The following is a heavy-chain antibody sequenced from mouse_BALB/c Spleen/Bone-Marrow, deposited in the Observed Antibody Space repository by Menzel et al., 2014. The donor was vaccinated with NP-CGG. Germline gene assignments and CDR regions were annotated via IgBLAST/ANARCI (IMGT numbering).Heavy chain of an antibody. CDR2: INPSTGYT. CDR1: GYTFTSYW. V-gene: IGHV1-7*01. J-gene: IGHJ2*01. Sequence: VQLQQSGAELAKPGASVKMSCKASGYTFTSYWMHWVKQRPGQGLEWIGYINPSTGYTEYNQNFKDRATLTADKSSSTAYMQLSSLTSEDSVVYYCARWGGYYVDYWGQGTTLTVSS. D-gene: IGHD1-1*02. CDR3: ARWGGYYVDY.